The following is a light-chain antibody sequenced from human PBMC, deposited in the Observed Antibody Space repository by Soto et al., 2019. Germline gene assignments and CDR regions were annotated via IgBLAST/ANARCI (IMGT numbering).Light chain of an antibody. CDR3: QHYLNTPQN. J-gene: IGKJ1*01. CDR1: QSILYSPNNKNY. Sequence: DIVMTQSPDSLTVSLGERATINCKSSQSILYSPNNKNYLAWYQQKPGQPPKLLIYWASTRDSGVPDRFSGRGSGTDFTLTISSLQAEDVAVYYCQHYLNTPQNFGQGTKVEIK. CDR2: WAS. V-gene: IGKV4-1*01.